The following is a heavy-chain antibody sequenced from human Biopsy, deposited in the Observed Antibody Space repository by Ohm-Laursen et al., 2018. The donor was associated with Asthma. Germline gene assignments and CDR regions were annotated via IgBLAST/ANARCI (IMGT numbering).Heavy chain of an antibody. V-gene: IGHV4-39*01. CDR1: SGSGGYMRSGHYY. Sequence: SETLSLTCSLSSGSGGYMRSGHYYWGWVRQPPGKGLEGIGSIYYSGTTYYNPSLEGRVTVSADTSKNQFSLKLTSVTAADTAVYYCVRGSSSWHHGPFHYYYGLDVWGQGTTATVSS. CDR3: VRGSSSWHHGPFHYYYGLDV. CDR2: IYYSGTT. D-gene: IGHD6-13*01. J-gene: IGHJ6*02.